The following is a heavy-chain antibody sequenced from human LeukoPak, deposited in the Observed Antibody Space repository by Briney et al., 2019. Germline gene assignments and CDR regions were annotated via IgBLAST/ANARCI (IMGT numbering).Heavy chain of an antibody. CDR1: GYTFTSYG. Sequence: SVKVSCKASGYTFTSYGFSWVRQAPGQGLEWMGGIIPIFGTANYAQKFQGRVTITADESTSTAYMELSSLRSEDTAVYYCATSWYSSGWQFDYWGQGTLVTVSS. V-gene: IGHV1-69*13. D-gene: IGHD6-19*01. CDR3: ATSWYSSGWQFDY. J-gene: IGHJ4*02. CDR2: IIPIFGTA.